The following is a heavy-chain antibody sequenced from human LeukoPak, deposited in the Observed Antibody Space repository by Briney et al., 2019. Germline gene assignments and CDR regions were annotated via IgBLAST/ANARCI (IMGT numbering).Heavy chain of an antibody. CDR2: ISSSSSTI. CDR1: GFSFSTYS. Sequence: GGSLRLSCAASGFSFSTYSMHWVRQAPGKGLEWVTYISSSSSTINYADSVKGRFTISRDNPKNSLDLQMDSLRVEDTAVYYCAREGYSAYGLDNWGQGTLVTVSS. V-gene: IGHV3-48*04. D-gene: IGHD5-12*01. J-gene: IGHJ4*02. CDR3: AREGYSAYGLDN.